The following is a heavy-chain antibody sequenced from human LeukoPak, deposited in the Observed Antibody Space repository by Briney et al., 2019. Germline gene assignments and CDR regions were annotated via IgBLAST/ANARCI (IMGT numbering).Heavy chain of an antibody. Sequence: GGSLRLSCAASGFTFSSYAMHWVRQAPGKGLEYVSAISSNGGSTYYANSVKGRFTISRDNSKNTLYLQMGSLRAEDMAVYYCARDWMVRGVFSYWGQGTLVTVSS. J-gene: IGHJ4*02. CDR1: GFTFSSYA. D-gene: IGHD3-10*01. CDR2: ISSNGGST. CDR3: ARDWMVRGVFSY. V-gene: IGHV3-64*01.